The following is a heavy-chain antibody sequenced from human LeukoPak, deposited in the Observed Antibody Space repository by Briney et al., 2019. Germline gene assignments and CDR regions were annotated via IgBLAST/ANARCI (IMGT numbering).Heavy chain of an antibody. D-gene: IGHD3-3*01. CDR3: ARGPEIFGADY. CDR1: GFTFSSYS. J-gene: IGHJ4*02. CDR2: INSDSSAI. V-gene: IGHV3-48*01. Sequence: GGSLRLSCVASGFTFSSYSMNWVRQAPGKGLDWISGINSDSSAIYYADSVKGRFTISRDNSKNTLYLQMNSLRAEDTAVYYCARGPEIFGADYWGQGTLVTVSS.